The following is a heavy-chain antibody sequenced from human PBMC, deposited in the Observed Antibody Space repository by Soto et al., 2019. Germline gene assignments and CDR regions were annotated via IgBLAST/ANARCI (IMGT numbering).Heavy chain of an antibody. V-gene: IGHV3-7*03. J-gene: IGHJ6*02. CDR1: AFTFSSHW. CDR3: ARAPYSRSTQYGYYNYGMDV. D-gene: IGHD6-13*01. CDR2: IRQDGDEK. Sequence: EAQLVESGGGLVQPGGSLRLSCAASAFTFSSHWMSWVRQAPGKGLEWVANIRQDGDEKYYVDSVKGRFTISRDNAKNSLYLQMNSLRAEDTAVYYCARAPYSRSTQYGYYNYGMDVWGQGTTVTVSS.